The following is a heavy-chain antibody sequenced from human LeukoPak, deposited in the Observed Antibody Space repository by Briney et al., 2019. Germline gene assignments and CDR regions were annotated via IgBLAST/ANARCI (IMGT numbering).Heavy chain of an antibody. D-gene: IGHD6-13*01. CDR3: AREPYSSSWYVDY. V-gene: IGHV1-69*05. CDR2: IIPIFGTA. Sequence: ASVKVSCKASGGTFSSYAISWVRQAPGQGLEWMGRIIPIFGTANYAQKFQGRVRITTDESTSTAYMELSSLRSEDTAVYYCAREPYSSSWYVDYWGQGTLVTVSS. CDR1: GGTFSSYA. J-gene: IGHJ4*02.